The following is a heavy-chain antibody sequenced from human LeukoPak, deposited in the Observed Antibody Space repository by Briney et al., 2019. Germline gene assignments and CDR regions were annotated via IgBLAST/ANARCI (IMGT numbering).Heavy chain of an antibody. CDR1: EFTFSSYA. V-gene: IGHV3-23*01. CDR2: ISDSGGST. CDR3: AKDRRACSSSSCYYRFDY. Sequence: QPGGSLRLSCAASEFTFSSYAMSWVRQAPGKGLGWVSAISDSGGSTYYADSVKGRFTISRDNSKNTVYLQMNSLRAEDTAVYYCAKDRRACSSSSCYYRFDYWGQGTLVTVSS. J-gene: IGHJ4*02. D-gene: IGHD2-2*01.